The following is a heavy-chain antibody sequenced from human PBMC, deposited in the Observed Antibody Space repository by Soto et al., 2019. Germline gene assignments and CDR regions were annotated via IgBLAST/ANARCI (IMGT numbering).Heavy chain of an antibody. V-gene: IGHV1-2*02. J-gene: IGHJ3*01. CDR2: INPNSGDT. Sequence: ASMKVSCKACGYIFSDDYMHFVRQAPGQGLECMGWINPNSGDTIYAQNFQGRVTVTGDPSISTAYMELSRLTSDDTAVYYCVRGRAVAGINDEAFDLWGQGTMVTVSS. CDR1: GYIFSDDY. D-gene: IGHD6-19*01. CDR3: VRGRAVAGINDEAFDL.